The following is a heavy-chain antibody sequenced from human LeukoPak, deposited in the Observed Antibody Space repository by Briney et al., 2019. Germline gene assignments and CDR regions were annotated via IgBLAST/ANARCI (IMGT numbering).Heavy chain of an antibody. CDR2: IYYSGDT. J-gene: IGHJ4*02. V-gene: IGHV4-4*02. Sequence: SETLSLTCVVSGGSISTSNWWTWVRQPPGKGLEWIGEIYYSGDTHYNTSLKSRVTISVDRSKNHFSLNLNSVTAADTAVYYCARDPGIAVAGTDYWGQGTLVTVSS. D-gene: IGHD6-19*01. CDR1: GGSISTSNW. CDR3: ARDPGIAVAGTDY.